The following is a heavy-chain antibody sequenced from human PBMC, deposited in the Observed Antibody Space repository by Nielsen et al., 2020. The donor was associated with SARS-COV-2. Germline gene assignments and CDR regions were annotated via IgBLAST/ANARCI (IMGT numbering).Heavy chain of an antibody. V-gene: IGHV3-74*01. CDR1: GFTFSSYW. D-gene: IGHD6-19*01. CDR2: INSDGSST. Sequence: ESLKISCAASGFTFSSYWMHWVRQAPGKGLVWVSRINSDGSSTSYADSVKGRFTISRDNAKNTLYLQMNSLRAEDTAVYYCARDEEGIAVAFGDYYGMDVWGQGTTVTVSS. J-gene: IGHJ6*02. CDR3: ARDEEGIAVAFGDYYGMDV.